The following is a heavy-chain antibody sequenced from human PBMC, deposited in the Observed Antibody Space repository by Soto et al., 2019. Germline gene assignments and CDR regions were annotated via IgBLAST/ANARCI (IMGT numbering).Heavy chain of an antibody. Sequence: GGSLRLSCAASGFTFSSYGMHWVRQAPGKGLEWVAVISYDGSNKYYADSVKGRFTISRDNSKNTLYLQMNSLRAEDTAVYYCAKSWQPYFDYWGQGTLVTVSS. CDR3: AKSWQPYFDY. J-gene: IGHJ4*02. D-gene: IGHD6-13*01. CDR1: GFTFSSYG. V-gene: IGHV3-30*18. CDR2: ISYDGSNK.